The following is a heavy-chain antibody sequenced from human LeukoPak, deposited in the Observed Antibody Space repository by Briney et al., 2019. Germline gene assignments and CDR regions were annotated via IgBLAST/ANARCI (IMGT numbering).Heavy chain of an antibody. Sequence: PGGSLRLSCAASGFTFSSYSMNWVRQAPGKGLEWVSSISSSSSYIYYADSVKGRFTISRDNAKNSLYLQMNSLRAEDTAMYYCARDLWAISYGMDVWGQGTTVTVSS. V-gene: IGHV3-21*01. J-gene: IGHJ6*02. CDR1: GFTFSSYS. D-gene: IGHD3-3*01. CDR3: ARDLWAISYGMDV. CDR2: ISSSSSYI.